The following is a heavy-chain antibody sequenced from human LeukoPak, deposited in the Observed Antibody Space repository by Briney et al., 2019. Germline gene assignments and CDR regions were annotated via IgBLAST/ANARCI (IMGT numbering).Heavy chain of an antibody. J-gene: IGHJ4*02. CDR3: VGGPAY. CDR1: GFTFSSYW. CDR2: ISTDGSTT. V-gene: IGHV3-74*01. D-gene: IGHD1-14*01. Sequence: AGGSLRLSCAASGFTFSSYWMHWVRQAPGKGLVWVSRISTDGSTTTYADSVKGRFTISRDNAKNTAYLQMNSLRAEDTAVYYCVGGPAYWGQGNLVTVSS.